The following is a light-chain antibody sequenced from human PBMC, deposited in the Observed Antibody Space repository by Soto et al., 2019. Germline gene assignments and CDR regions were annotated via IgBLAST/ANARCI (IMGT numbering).Light chain of an antibody. CDR1: QSISSTY. Sequence: EIVLTQSPGTLSLSPGERATLSCRASQSISSTYFAWYQQKSDQAPRLLIYSASSRATGLPDRCSSSGYGTDFTLSISRLEPEHFAVYYCQQYFDSPWTFGQGTKVEIK. V-gene: IGKV3-20*01. CDR2: SAS. J-gene: IGKJ1*01. CDR3: QQYFDSPWT.